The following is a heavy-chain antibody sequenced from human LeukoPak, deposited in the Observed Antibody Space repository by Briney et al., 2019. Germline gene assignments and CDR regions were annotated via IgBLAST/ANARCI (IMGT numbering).Heavy chain of an antibody. CDR2: INHSGST. CDR3: ARHLRFGELLYRYYYGMDV. Sequence: GSLRLSCAASGFTFSSYAMSWVRQPPGKGLEWIGEINHSGSTNHNPSLKSRVTISVDTSKNQFSLKLSSVTAADTAVYYCARHLRFGELLYRYYYGMDVWGQGTTVTVSS. D-gene: IGHD3-10*01. CDR1: GFTFSSYA. J-gene: IGHJ6*02. V-gene: IGHV4-34*01.